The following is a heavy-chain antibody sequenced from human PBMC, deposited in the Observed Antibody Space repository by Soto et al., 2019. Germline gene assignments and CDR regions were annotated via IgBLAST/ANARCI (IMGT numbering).Heavy chain of an antibody. J-gene: IGHJ4*02. CDR1: GGSISSYY. CDR2: IYYSGST. D-gene: IGHD4-17*01. Sequence: SETLSLTCTVSGGSISSYYWTWIRQPPGKGLEWIGYIYYSGSTNYNPSLKSRVTISVDTSKNQFSLKLSSVTAADTAVYYCARYAYRDYVFFDYWGKGTLVTVSS. V-gene: IGHV4-59*08. CDR3: ARYAYRDYVFFDY.